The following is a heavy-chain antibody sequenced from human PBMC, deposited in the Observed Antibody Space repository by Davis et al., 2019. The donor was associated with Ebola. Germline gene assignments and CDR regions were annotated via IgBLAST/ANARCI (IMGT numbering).Heavy chain of an antibody. CDR3: ARRPRGSSSAGYYYGMDV. CDR2: INTNTGNP. V-gene: IGHV7-4-1*02. J-gene: IGHJ6*04. D-gene: IGHD6-6*01. CDR1: GYIFTSYA. Sequence: AASVKVSCKASGYIFTSYAMNWVRQAPGQGLEWMGCINTNTGNPTYAQGFTGRFVFSLDTSVSTAYLQISSLKAEDTAVYYCARRPRGSSSAGYYYGMDVWGKGTTVTVSS.